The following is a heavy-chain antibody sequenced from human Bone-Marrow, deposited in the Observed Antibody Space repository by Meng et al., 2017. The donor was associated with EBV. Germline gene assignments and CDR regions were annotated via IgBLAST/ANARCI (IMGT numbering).Heavy chain of an antibody. CDR2: ISYDGINK. CDR3: AKGYCSGGSCPLPNFDY. V-gene: IGHV3-30*18. J-gene: IGHJ4*02. D-gene: IGHD2-15*01. Sequence: QVQLVESXXGVVHPGXALRLSCXASGFTFSSYGIHWVRQAPGKGLEWVAVISYDGINKYYADSVKGRFTISRDNSKNTLYLQMNSLRAEDTAVYYCAKGYCSGGSCPLPNFDYWGQGTLVTVSS. CDR1: GFTFSSYG.